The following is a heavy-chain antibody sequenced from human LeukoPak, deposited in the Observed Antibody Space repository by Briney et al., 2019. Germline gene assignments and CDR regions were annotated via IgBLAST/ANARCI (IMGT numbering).Heavy chain of an antibody. V-gene: IGHV4-30-2*01. J-gene: IGHJ5*02. CDR1: GYAIISGGFS. D-gene: IGHD3-10*01. Sequence: SQTLSLTCTVSGYAIISGGFSWNWIRQPPGKGLEWIGCIYDRGPAHYNPSLKSRFTISVDRPKNQFFLNVTSLTAADTAVYYCARSRQASGLFSSWGQGTLVTVSS. CDR2: IYDRGPA. CDR3: ARSRQASGLFSS.